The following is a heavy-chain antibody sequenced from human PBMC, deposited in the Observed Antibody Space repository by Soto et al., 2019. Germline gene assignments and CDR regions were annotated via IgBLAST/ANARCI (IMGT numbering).Heavy chain of an antibody. CDR2: ISGSGGST. Sequence: GGCLRLSCAASGFTFSSYAMSWVRQAPGKGLEWVSAISGSGGSTYYADSVKGRFTISRDNTKNTLYRQMNSLRAEHTAVYYFPRQSTAGDAYDISGHGTGVT. V-gene: IGHV3-23*01. J-gene: IGHJ3*02. CDR3: PRQSTAGDAYDI. D-gene: IGHD6-6*01. CDR1: GFTFSSYA.